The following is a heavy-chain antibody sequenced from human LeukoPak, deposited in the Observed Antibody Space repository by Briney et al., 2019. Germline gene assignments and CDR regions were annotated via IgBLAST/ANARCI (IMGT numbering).Heavy chain of an antibody. D-gene: IGHD6-19*01. CDR1: GGSFSGYY. CDR2: VYYTGRT. CDR3: ARHIPVSYDDFDL. J-gene: IGHJ3*01. Sequence: SETLSLTCAVYGGSFSGYYWSWIRQPPGKGLEWIAYVYYTGRTLYNPSLESRVTISVDTSKTQFSLKLTSVTAADTAVYYCARHIPVSYDDFDLWGRGTTVTVSS. V-gene: IGHV4-59*08.